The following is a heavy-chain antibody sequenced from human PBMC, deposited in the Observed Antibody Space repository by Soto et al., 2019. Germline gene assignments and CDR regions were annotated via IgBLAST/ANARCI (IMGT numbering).Heavy chain of an antibody. Sequence: QVQLVESGGGVVQPGRSLRLSCAASGFTFSDYGIHWVRQAPGKGLEWVAVISYDGRTKYYADSVKGRFTISRDNSKNTLYLQMNSLRADDTAVYYCAKDRHHVYIWGNDYWGQGTLVTVSS. J-gene: IGHJ4*02. CDR3: AKDRHHVYIWGNDY. CDR1: GFTFSDYG. D-gene: IGHD3-16*01. V-gene: IGHV3-30*18. CDR2: ISYDGRTK.